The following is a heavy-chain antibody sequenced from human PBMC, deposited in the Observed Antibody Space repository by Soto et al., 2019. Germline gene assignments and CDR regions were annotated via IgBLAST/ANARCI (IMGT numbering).Heavy chain of an antibody. CDR3: ARDQPIRYDSSGYYWSY. D-gene: IGHD3-22*01. CDR1: GYTLTELS. V-gene: IGHV1-24*01. J-gene: IGHJ4*02. Sequence: ASVKVSCKVSGYTLTELSMHWVRQAPGKGLEWMGGFDPEDGETIYAQKFQGRVTMTEDTSTDTAYMELSSLRSEDTAVYYCARDQPIRYDSSGYYWSYWGQGTLVTVSS. CDR2: FDPEDGET.